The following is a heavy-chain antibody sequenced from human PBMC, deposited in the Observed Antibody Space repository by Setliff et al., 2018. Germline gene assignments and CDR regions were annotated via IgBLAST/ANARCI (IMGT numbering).Heavy chain of an antibody. Sequence: SETLSLTCAVSGYSISSGYYWGWIRQPPGKGLGWIGSIYHSGSTYHNPSLKSRVTISVDTSKNQLSLKLSSVTAADTAVYYCAREQWLDPPGYYYMDVWAKGTTVTVSS. J-gene: IGHJ6*03. D-gene: IGHD6-19*01. CDR1: GYSISSGYY. CDR2: IYHSGST. V-gene: IGHV4-38-2*02. CDR3: AREQWLDPPGYYYMDV.